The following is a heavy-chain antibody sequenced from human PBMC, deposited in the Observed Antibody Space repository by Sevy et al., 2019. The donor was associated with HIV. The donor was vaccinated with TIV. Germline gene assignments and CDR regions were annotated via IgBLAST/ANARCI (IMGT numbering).Heavy chain of an antibody. D-gene: IGHD3-3*01. CDR1: GGTFSSYA. Sequence: ASLKVSCKASGGTFSSYAISWVRQAPGQGLEWMGGIIPIFGTANYAQKFQGRVTITADKSTSTAYMELSSLRSEDTAVYYCARGVPRDYDFPHYYYYMDVWGKGTTVTVSS. J-gene: IGHJ6*03. V-gene: IGHV1-69*06. CDR3: ARGVPRDYDFPHYYYYMDV. CDR2: IIPIFGTA.